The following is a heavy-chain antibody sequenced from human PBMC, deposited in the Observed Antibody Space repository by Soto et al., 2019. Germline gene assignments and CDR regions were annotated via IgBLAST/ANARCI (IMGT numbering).Heavy chain of an antibody. V-gene: IGHV3-30-3*01. D-gene: IGHD3-22*01. J-gene: IGHJ4*02. CDR3: AGNRKEYYYDSTVGYFDY. CDR1: GFTFSSYA. Sequence: QVQLVESGGGVVQPGRSLRLSCAASGFTFSSYAMHWVRQAPGKGLEWVAVISYDGSNKYYADSVKGRFTISRDNSKNTLYLQMNSLRAEDTAVYYCAGNRKEYYYDSTVGYFDYWGQGTLVTVSS. CDR2: ISYDGSNK.